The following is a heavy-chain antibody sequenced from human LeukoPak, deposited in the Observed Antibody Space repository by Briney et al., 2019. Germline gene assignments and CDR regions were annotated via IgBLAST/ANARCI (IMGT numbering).Heavy chain of an antibody. Sequence: ASVKVSCKASGYIFTSYYMHWVRQAPGQGLEWMGIINPSGGSTSYAQKFQGRVTMTRDTSTSTVYMELSSLRSEDTAVYYCARVAGTKYFDYWGQGTLVTVSS. CDR1: GYIFTSYY. V-gene: IGHV1-46*01. D-gene: IGHD6-13*01. CDR2: INPSGGST. CDR3: ARVAGTKYFDY. J-gene: IGHJ4*02.